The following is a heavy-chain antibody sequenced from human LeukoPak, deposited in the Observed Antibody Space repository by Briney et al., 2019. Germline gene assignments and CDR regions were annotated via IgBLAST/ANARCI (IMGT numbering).Heavy chain of an antibody. V-gene: IGHV4-59*08. CDR3: ARHPWKAGDHFDY. CDR1: GGSISSYY. D-gene: IGHD3-10*01. Sequence: SETLSLTCTVSGGSISSYYWSWIRQPPGKGLEWIGYIYYSGSTNYNPSLKSRVTISVDTSKNQFSLKLSSVTAADTSVYYCARHPWKAGDHFDYWGQGTLVTVSS. J-gene: IGHJ4*02. CDR2: IYYSGST.